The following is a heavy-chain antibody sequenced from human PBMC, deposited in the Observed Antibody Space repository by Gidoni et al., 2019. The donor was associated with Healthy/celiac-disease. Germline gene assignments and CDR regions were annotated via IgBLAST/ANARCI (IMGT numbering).Heavy chain of an antibody. D-gene: IGHD2-15*01. CDR1: GFTFSSYG. J-gene: IGHJ4*02. V-gene: IGHV3-30*18. CDR2: ISYDGSNK. Sequence: QVQLVESGGGVVQPGRSLRLSCAASGFTFSSYGMHWVRQAPGKGLEWVAVISYDGSNKYYADSVKGRFTISRDNSKNTLYLQMNSLRAEDTAVYYCAKDLLGYCSGGSCYSPLDYWGQGTLVTVSS. CDR3: AKDLLGYCSGGSCYSPLDY.